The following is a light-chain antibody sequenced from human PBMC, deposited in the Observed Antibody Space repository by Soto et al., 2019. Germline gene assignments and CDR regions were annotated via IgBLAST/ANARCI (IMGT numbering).Light chain of an antibody. J-gene: IGKJ5*01. CDR1: QSVSSY. Sequence: EIVLTQSPATLSLSPGQRATLSCRASQSVSSYLAWYQQKPGQAPRLLISDAYKRATGIPARFSGSGSGTDFTLTISSLEPEDFAVYYCQQRSNWPPDFGQGTRLEIK. V-gene: IGKV3-11*01. CDR2: DAY. CDR3: QQRSNWPPD.